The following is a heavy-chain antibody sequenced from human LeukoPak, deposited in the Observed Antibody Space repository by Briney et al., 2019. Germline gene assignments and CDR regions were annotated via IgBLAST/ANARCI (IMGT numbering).Heavy chain of an antibody. CDR1: GFTFSSYS. Sequence: GGSLRLSCAASGFTFSSYSMNWVRQAPGKGLEWVSSISSSSSYIYYADSVKGRFTISRDNAKNSLYLQMNSLRAEDTAVYYCAREWDGTAMVTVWVGSVFDYWGQGTLVTVSS. J-gene: IGHJ4*02. CDR2: ISSSSSYI. D-gene: IGHD5-18*01. V-gene: IGHV3-21*01. CDR3: AREWDGTAMVTVWVGSVFDY.